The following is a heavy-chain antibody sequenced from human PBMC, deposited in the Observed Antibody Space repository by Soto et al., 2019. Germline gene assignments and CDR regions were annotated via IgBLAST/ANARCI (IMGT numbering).Heavy chain of an antibody. CDR2: ISSSSSYI. V-gene: IGHV3-21*01. CDR1: GFTFSTYS. J-gene: IGHJ6*02. D-gene: IGHD3-22*01. CDR3: ARVVDYYDPYYYYGMDV. Sequence: EVQLVESGGGLVKPGGSLRLSCEASGFTFSTYSMNWVRQAPGKGLEWVPSISSSSSYIYYADSVKGRFTISRDNAKNSLYLQMNSLRAEDTAVYYCARVVDYYDPYYYYGMDVWGQGTTVTVSS.